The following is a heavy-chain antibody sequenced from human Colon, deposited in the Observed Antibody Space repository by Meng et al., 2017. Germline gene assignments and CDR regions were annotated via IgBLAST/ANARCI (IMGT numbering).Heavy chain of an antibody. D-gene: IGHD3-10*02. V-gene: IGHV6-1*01. Sequence: HLHPSGPGTCNPSHTPPRTSPTPGDTVSSNSAAWNWIRPSPSRGLEWLGRTYYKSKYYNDYALSVKSRITITPDTSKNQFSLQLNSVTPEDTAIYFCARDWGDVRGGFDFWGQGTLVTVSS. J-gene: IGHJ4*02. CDR3: ARDWGDVRGGFDF. CDR2: TYYKSKYYN. CDR1: GDTVSSNSAA.